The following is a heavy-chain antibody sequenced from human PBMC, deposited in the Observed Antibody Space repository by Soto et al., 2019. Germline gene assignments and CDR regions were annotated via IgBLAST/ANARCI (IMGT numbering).Heavy chain of an antibody. D-gene: IGHD3-3*01. V-gene: IGHV4-59*01. Sequence: KPSETLSLTCSVSGASISSYYWSWIRQSPGKGLEWIGYVSYSGSTNHYPSLKSRVSISLDTSENHFSLNLSSVTTADTAVYYCAREIDFGVVIDWGQGTLVTVSS. J-gene: IGHJ4*02. CDR3: AREIDFGVVID. CDR2: VSYSGST. CDR1: GASISSYY.